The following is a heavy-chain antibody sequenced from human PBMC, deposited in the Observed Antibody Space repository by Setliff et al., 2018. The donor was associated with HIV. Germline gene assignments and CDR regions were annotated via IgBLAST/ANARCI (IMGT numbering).Heavy chain of an antibody. CDR3: ARGPPSQVDY. J-gene: IGHJ4*02. CDR2: INTDTGNP. CDR1: GYTFTNYA. Sequence: GASVKVSCKASGYTFTNYAINWVRQAPGQGLEWMGWINTDTGNPTYAQGFTGRFVLSLDTSVNTAYLQISSLKTEDSAVYYCARGPPSQVDYWGQGTLVTVSS. V-gene: IGHV7-4-1*02.